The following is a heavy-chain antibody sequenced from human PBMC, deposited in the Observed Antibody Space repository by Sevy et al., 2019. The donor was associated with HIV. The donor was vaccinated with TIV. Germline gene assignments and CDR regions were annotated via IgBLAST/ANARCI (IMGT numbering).Heavy chain of an antibody. V-gene: IGHV5-51*01. D-gene: IGHD1-1*01. CDR1: GYRFSNNW. Sequence: GESLKISCKDAGYRFSNNWIAWVRQRPGRGLEWMGMMFPGNSDTRYTPSFQGRVTLSADKSIGTAYLHWSNMRASDTAIYFCATGAHLPLAGFDIWGQGTKVTVSS. J-gene: IGHJ3*02. CDR2: MFPGNSDT. CDR3: ATGAHLPLAGFDI.